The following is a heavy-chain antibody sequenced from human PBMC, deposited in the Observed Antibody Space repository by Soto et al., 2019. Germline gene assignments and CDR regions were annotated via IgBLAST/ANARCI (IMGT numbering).Heavy chain of an antibody. CDR2: INHSGST. J-gene: IGHJ4*02. V-gene: IGHV4-34*01. CDR3: ARGVGSSPPRY. D-gene: IGHD3-9*01. CDR1: GGSFSGYY. Sequence: PSETLSLTCAVYGGSFSGYYWSWIRQPPGRGLEWIGEINHSGSTNYNPSLKSRVTISADTSKNQISLKLTSATAADTAVYYCARGVGSSPPRYWGRGTLVTVSS.